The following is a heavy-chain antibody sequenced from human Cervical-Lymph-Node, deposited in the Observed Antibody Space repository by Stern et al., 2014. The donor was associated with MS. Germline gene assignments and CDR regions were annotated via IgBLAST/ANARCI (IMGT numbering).Heavy chain of an antibody. J-gene: IGHJ4*02. D-gene: IGHD3-22*01. CDR1: GDSINDYY. CDR3: ARHSGYQGLDY. V-gene: IGHV4-59*01. Sequence: VQLEESGPGLVKPSETLSLTCTVSGDSINDYYWSWVRQPPGKGLEWSGYVYHCWGTNYNPSLKSRVTMSVDSAKNLFSLKLNSVTAADSAVYYCARHSGYQGLDYWGQGTLVTVSS. CDR2: VYHCWGT.